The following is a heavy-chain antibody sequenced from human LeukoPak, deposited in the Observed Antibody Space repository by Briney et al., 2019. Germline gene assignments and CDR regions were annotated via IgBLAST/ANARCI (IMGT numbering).Heavy chain of an antibody. J-gene: IGHJ4*02. V-gene: IGHV3-49*03. CDR3: SRVPPPSYSSTWYFDY. D-gene: IGHD6-13*01. Sequence: GGSLRLSCTASGFTFGDYAMSWFRQAPGKGLEWLGYIRSKSYGGTTEYAASVKGRFTISRDDSKSIAYLQMNSLKTEDTAVYYCSRVPPPSYSSTWYFDYWGQGTLVTVSS. CDR2: IRSKSYGGTT. CDR1: GFTFGDYA.